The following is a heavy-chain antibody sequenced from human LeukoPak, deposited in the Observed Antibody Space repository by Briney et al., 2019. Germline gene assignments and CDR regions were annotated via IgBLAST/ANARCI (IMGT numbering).Heavy chain of an antibody. CDR2: INPNSGGT. CDR1: GYTFTGYY. CDR3: ARGKLGARIDY. J-gene: IGHJ4*02. Sequence: EASVKVSCKASGYTFTGYYMHWVRQATGQALEWMGWINPNSGGTNYAQKFQGRVTMTRDTSISTAYMELSRLRSDDTAVYYCARGKLGARIDYWGQGTLVTVSS. D-gene: IGHD7-27*01. V-gene: IGHV1-2*02.